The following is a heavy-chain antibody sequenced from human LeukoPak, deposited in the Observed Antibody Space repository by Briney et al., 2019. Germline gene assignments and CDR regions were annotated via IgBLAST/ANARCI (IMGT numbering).Heavy chain of an antibody. J-gene: IGHJ5*02. CDR3: ARGLYYDILTGYYNGYNWFDP. Sequence: SETLSLTCTVSGGSIGSHYWSWIRQPPGKGLEWIGYIYYSGSTNYNPSLKSRVTISVDTSKNQFSLKLSSVTAADTAVYYCARGLYYDILTGYYNGYNWFDPWGQGTLVTVSS. CDR1: GGSIGSHY. V-gene: IGHV4-59*11. CDR2: IYYSGST. D-gene: IGHD3-9*01.